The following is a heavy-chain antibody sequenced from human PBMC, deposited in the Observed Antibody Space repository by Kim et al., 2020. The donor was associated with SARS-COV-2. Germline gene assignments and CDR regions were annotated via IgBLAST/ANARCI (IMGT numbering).Heavy chain of an antibody. CDR2: ISYDGSNK. D-gene: IGHD1-26*01. V-gene: IGHV3-30*04. CDR3: ARSYSGSYFAAFDI. J-gene: IGHJ3*02. CDR1: GFNFSSYA. Sequence: GGSLRLSCAASGFNFSSYAMHWVRQAPGKGLEWVAVISYDGSNKYYADSVKGRFTISRDNSKNTLYLQMNSLRAEDTAVYYCARSYSGSYFAAFDIWGQGTMVTVSS.